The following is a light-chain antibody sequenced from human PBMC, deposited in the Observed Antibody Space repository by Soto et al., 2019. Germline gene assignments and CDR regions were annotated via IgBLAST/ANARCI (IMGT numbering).Light chain of an antibody. CDR1: QSVSSSY. J-gene: IGKJ2*01. V-gene: IGKV3-20*01. Sequence: EIVLTQSPGTLSLSPGERATLSCRASQSVSSSYLAWYQQNPGQAPRLLIYGASSRATGIPDRFSGSGSGTDFIISISRLEPEDFAVYYCQQYGRSPYTFGQGTKLEIK. CDR2: GAS. CDR3: QQYGRSPYT.